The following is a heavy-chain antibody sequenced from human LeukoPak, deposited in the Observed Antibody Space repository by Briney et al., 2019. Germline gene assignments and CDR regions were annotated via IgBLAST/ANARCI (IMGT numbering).Heavy chain of an antibody. CDR2: IYHSGSA. J-gene: IGHJ5*02. CDR1: GGSISSSSYY. Sequence: PSETLSLTCTVSGGSISSSSYYWGWIRQPPGKGLEWIGYIYHSGSANYNPSLKSRVTISVDTSKNQFSLKLSSVTAADTAVYYCAREGSSGYYFGWFDPWGQGTLVTVSS. D-gene: IGHD3-22*01. CDR3: AREGSSGYYFGWFDP. V-gene: IGHV4-61*01.